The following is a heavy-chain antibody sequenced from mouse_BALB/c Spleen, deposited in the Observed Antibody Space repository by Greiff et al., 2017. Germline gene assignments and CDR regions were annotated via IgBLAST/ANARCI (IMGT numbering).Heavy chain of an antibody. CDR3: AYGNYVSYYAMDY. V-gene: IGHV14-3*02. CDR2: IDPANGNT. CDR1: GFNIKDTY. D-gene: IGHD2-1*01. J-gene: IGHJ4*01. Sequence: DVKLQESGAELVKPGASVKLSCTASGFNIKDTYMHWVKQRPEQGLEWIGRIDPANGNTKYDPKFQGKATITADTSSNTAYLQLSSLTSEDTAVYYCAYGNYVSYYAMDYWGQGTSVTVSS.